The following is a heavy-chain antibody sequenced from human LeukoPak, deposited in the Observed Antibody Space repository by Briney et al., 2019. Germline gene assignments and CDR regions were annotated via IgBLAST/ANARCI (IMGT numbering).Heavy chain of an antibody. Sequence: GRSLRLSCAASGFTFSSYAMSWVRQAPGKGLEWVSAISGSGGSTYYADSVKGRFTISRDNSKNTLYLQMNSLRAEDTAVYYCAKDDIVVVPAAISKNWFDPWGQGTLVTVSS. CDR2: ISGSGGST. J-gene: IGHJ5*02. D-gene: IGHD2-2*02. CDR3: AKDDIVVVPAAISKNWFDP. V-gene: IGHV3-23*01. CDR1: GFTFSSYA.